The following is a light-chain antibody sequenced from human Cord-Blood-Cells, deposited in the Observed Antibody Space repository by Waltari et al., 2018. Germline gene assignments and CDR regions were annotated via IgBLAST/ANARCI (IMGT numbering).Light chain of an antibody. Sequence: DIQMTQSPSSLSSSVGDRVHIPCRASQSISSYLNWYQQKPGKAPKLLNYAASSLQSGVPSMISGSASATDFTITISSLQPEDFATYCRQQSYSTLTFGGGTKVEIK. CDR1: QSISSY. J-gene: IGKJ4*01. CDR3: QQSYSTLT. V-gene: IGKV1-39*01. CDR2: AAS.